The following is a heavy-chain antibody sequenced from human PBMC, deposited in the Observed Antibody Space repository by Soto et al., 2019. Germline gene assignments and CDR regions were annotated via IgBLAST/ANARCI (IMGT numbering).Heavy chain of an antibody. Sequence: QVQLVQSGAEVKKPGSSVKVSCKASGGTFSSYTISWVRQAPGQGLEWMGRIIPILGIANYAQKFQGRVTITADKSTSTAYMELSSLRSEDTAVYYCARRHSSGYQYFQHWGQGTLVTVSS. V-gene: IGHV1-69*02. D-gene: IGHD6-19*01. CDR3: ARRHSSGYQYFQH. J-gene: IGHJ1*01. CDR2: IIPILGIA. CDR1: GGTFSSYT.